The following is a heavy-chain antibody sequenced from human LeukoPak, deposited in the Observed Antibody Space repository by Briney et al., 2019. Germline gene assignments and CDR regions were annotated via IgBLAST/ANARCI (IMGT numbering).Heavy chain of an antibody. J-gene: IGHJ3*02. Sequence: ASVKVSFKASGYTFTSYDINWVRQATGQGLEWMGWMNPNSGNTGYAQKFQGRVTMTRNTSISTAYMELSSLRSEDTAVYYCATASTVTTERGSVVRAFDIWGQGTMVTVSS. CDR2: MNPNSGNT. CDR3: ATASTVTTERGSVVRAFDI. CDR1: GYTFTSYD. V-gene: IGHV1-8*01. D-gene: IGHD4-17*01.